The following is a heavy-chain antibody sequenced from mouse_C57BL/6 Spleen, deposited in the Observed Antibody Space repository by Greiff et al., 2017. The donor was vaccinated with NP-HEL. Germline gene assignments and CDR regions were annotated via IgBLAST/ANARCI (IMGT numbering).Heavy chain of an antibody. J-gene: IGHJ2*01. CDR2: IDPSDSYT. Sequence: VQLQQPGAELVKPGASVKLSCKASGYTFTSYWMQWVKQRPGQGLEWIGEIDPSDSYTNSTHKFKGKATLTVDTSSSPAYMQLSSLASEDSAVYYCARSVDYFDYWGQGTTLTVSS. V-gene: IGHV1-50*01. CDR1: GYTFTSYW. CDR3: ARSVDYFDY.